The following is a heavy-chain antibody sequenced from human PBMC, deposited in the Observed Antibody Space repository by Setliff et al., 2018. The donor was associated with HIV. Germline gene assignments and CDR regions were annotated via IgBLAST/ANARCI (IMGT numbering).Heavy chain of an antibody. J-gene: IGHJ3*02. V-gene: IGHV3-21*01. CDR3: ASGREQGLRHAFDI. D-gene: IGHD4-17*01. Sequence: GESLKISCAASGFSFSSYSMNWVRQAPGKGLEWVSSISSGTRYIHYADSVKGRFTISRDNVKNALYLQMNSLRAEDTAVYYCASGREQGLRHAFDIWGQGAVVTVSS. CDR1: GFSFSSYS. CDR2: ISSGTRYI.